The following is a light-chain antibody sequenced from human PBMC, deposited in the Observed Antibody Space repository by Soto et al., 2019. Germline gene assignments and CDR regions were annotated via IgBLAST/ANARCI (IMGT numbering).Light chain of an antibody. J-gene: IGKJ1*01. CDR1: QGVSSN. CDR3: QQYHDWPWT. CDR2: GAS. V-gene: IGKV3-15*01. Sequence: IAMTHSPATLSVSAVARSTLSGRASQGVSSNLAWYQQKPGQAPRLLIYGASTRATGIPARFSGSGPGTEFTLTISSLQSEDFAVYYCQQYHDWPWTFGQGTKVDIK.